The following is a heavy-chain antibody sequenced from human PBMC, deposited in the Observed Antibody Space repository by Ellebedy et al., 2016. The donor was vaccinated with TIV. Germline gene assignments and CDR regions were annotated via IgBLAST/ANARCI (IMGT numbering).Heavy chain of an antibody. J-gene: IGHJ4*02. V-gene: IGHV3-23*01. CDR1: GFTFSSYA. Sequence: GESLKISCVASGFTFSSYAMCWVRQAPGKGLEWVSTISDSGGNTYFPDSVNGRFTISSDNSRNTVYLQMNNLRAEDTAVYYCARDSGRRRSWDNDDWGQGTLVTVSS. D-gene: IGHD3-10*01. CDR2: ISDSGGNT. CDR3: ARDSGRRRSWDNDD.